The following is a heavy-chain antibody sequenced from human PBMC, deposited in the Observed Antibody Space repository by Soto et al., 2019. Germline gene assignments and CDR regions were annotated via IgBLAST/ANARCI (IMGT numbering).Heavy chain of an antibody. J-gene: IGHJ6*02. CDR1: GGSISSGGYY. D-gene: IGHD3-3*01. CDR2: IYYSGST. CDR3: ARDRSGYSTGYYYGMDV. Sequence: QVQLQESGPGLVKPSQTLSLTCTVSGGSISSGGYYWSWIRQHPGKGLEWIRYIYYSGSTYYNPSLKSRVTISVDTSKNQFSLKLSSVTAADTAVYYCARDRSGYSTGYYYGMDVWGQGTTVTVSS. V-gene: IGHV4-31*03.